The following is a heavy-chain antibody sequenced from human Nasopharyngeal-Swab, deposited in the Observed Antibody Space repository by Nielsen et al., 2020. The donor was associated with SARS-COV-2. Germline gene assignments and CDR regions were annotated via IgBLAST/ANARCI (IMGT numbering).Heavy chain of an antibody. Sequence: GGSLRLSCAASGFPFSSYAMSWVRQAPGKGLEWVSSITGSNGPTYYADYVQGRFTISRDNPENTLYLHMNSLRAEDTAVYYCATSPGGWGQGTLVTVSS. J-gene: IGHJ4*02. V-gene: IGHV3-23*01. CDR3: ATSPGG. CDR2: ITGSNGPT. D-gene: IGHD1-1*01. CDR1: GFPFSSYA.